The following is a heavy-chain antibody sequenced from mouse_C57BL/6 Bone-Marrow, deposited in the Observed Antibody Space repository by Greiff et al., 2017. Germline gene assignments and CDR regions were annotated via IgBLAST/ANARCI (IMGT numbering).Heavy chain of an antibody. CDR2: IDPEDGET. CDR1: GFNIKDYY. J-gene: IGHJ2*01. CDR3: TRSLIYYGTNY. D-gene: IGHD1-1*01. V-gene: IGHV14-2*01. Sequence: EVKLMESGAELVKPGASVKLSCTASGFNIKDYYIHWVKQWTEQGLEWIGRIDPEDGETKYAPKFQDKATITADTSSNTAYLQLSSLTSEDTAVYYCTRSLIYYGTNYWGQGTTLTVSS.